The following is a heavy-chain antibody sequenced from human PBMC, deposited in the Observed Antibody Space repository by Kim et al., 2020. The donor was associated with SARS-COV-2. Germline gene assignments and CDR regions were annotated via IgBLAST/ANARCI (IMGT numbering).Heavy chain of an antibody. J-gene: IGHJ4*02. CDR2: ISWNSGSI. D-gene: IGHD3-16*01. CDR3: AKDKAGGLVWYFDS. CDR1: GLTFDDYA. V-gene: IGHV3-9*01. Sequence: GGSLRLSCAASGLTFDDYAMHWVRQAPGKGLEWVSGISWNSGSIDYVDSVKGRFTISRDNAKNSLYLQMNSLRAEDTALYYCAKDKAGGLVWYFDSWGQGTLVTVSS.